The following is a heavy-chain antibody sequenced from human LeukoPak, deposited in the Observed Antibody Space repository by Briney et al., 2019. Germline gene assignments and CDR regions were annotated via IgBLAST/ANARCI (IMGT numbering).Heavy chain of an antibody. D-gene: IGHD2-2*01. V-gene: IGHV3-7*04. CDR3: ARVSGMWVPAASQSAFDP. CDR2: IKQDGSEK. CDR1: GFTFSSYW. J-gene: IGHJ5*02. Sequence: GGSLRLSCAASGFTFSSYWMSWVRQAPGKGLEWVANIKQDGSEKYYVDSVKGRFTISRDNAKNSLYLQMNSLRAENTAVYYCARVSGMWVPAASQSAFDPWGQGTLVTVSS.